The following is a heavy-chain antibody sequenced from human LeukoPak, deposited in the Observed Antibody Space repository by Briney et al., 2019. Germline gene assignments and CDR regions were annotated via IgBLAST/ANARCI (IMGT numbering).Heavy chain of an antibody. CDR3: ARCGGDCPSYYGMDV. V-gene: IGHV3-21*01. CDR2: ISTSSNYI. J-gene: IGHJ6*02. D-gene: IGHD2-21*02. CDR1: RFPFSSYT. Sequence: GGSLRLSCAASRFPFSSYTMNWVRQAPGKGLEWVSSISTSSNYIYYADSVKGRFTISRDNANNSLYLQVNSLRAEDTAVYYCARCGGDCPSYYGMDVWGQGTTVTVSS.